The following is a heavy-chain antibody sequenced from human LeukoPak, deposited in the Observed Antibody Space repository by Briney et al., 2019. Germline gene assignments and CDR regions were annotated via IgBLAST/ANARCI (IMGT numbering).Heavy chain of an antibody. Sequence: ASVKVSCKASGYTFTSYYMHWVRQAPGQGLEWMGWINPNSGGTNYAQKFQGRVTMTRDTSISTAYMELSRLRSDDTAVYYCARGFSSGYLSVFDYWGQGTLVTVSS. V-gene: IGHV1-2*02. D-gene: IGHD3-22*01. CDR2: INPNSGGT. CDR3: ARGFSSGYLSVFDY. J-gene: IGHJ4*02. CDR1: GYTFTSYY.